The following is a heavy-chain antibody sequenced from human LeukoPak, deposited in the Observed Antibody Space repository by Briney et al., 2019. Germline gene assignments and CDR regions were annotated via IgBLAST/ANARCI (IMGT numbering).Heavy chain of an antibody. Sequence: ASVKVSCKASGYTFTGYYMHWVRQAPGQGLEWMGRINPNSGGTNYAQKFQGRVTMTRDTSISTAYMALSRLGSDDTAVYYCASGPQGPYSSTWYEAFDIWGQGTMVTVSS. D-gene: IGHD6-13*01. J-gene: IGHJ3*02. V-gene: IGHV1-2*06. CDR1: GYTFTGYY. CDR2: INPNSGGT. CDR3: ASGPQGPYSSTWYEAFDI.